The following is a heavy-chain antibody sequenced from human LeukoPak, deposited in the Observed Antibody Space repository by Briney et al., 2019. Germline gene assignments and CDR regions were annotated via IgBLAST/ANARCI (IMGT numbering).Heavy chain of an antibody. V-gene: IGHV4-34*01. CDR2: INHSGST. CDR1: GGSFSGYY. Sequence: SETLPLTCAVYGGSFSGYYWSWIRQPPGKGLEWIGEINHSGSTNYNPSLKSRVTISVDTSKNQFSLKLSSVTAADTAVYYCARGPRGDIVVVPAAIRNYYYYGMDVWGQGTTVTVSS. J-gene: IGHJ6*02. CDR3: ARGPRGDIVVVPAAIRNYYYYGMDV. D-gene: IGHD2-2*02.